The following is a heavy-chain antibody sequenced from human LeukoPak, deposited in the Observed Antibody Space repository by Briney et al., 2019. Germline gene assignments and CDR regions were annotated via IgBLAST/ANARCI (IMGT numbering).Heavy chain of an antibody. V-gene: IGHV4-59*08. J-gene: IGHJ4*02. CDR1: GGSIRSYY. Sequence: SETLSLTCTVSGGSIRSYYWTWIRQPPGRGLEWIGYIYHSGSTKYNPSLKSRVTISVDTSKNQFSLRLRSVTAADTAVYCCARHGRAPDCTGGSCLDYWGQGTLVTVSS. D-gene: IGHD2-15*01. CDR2: IYHSGST. CDR3: ARHGRAPDCTGGSCLDY.